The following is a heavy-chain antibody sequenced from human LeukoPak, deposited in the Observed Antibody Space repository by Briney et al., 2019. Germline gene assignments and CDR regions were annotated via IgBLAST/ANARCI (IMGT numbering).Heavy chain of an antibody. Sequence: PSETLSLTCTVSGGSISSYYWSWIRQPPGKGLEWIGDIYYSGSTNYNPSLKSRVTISVDTSKNQFSLTLSSVTAADTAVYYSARLASGSYGPLTPFDYWGQGTLVTVSS. D-gene: IGHD1-26*01. CDR2: IYYSGST. CDR3: ARLASGSYGPLTPFDY. J-gene: IGHJ4*02. V-gene: IGHV4-59*08. CDR1: GGSISSYY.